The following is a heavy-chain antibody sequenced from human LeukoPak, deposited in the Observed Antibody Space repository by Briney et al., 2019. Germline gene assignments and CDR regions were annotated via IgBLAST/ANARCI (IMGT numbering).Heavy chain of an antibody. CDR1: GYTFTSYD. D-gene: IGHD1-26*01. CDR2: MNPNSGNT. V-gene: IGHV1-8*01. CDR3: AKDLRWDYYFDY. Sequence: ASVKVSCKASGYTFTSYDINWVRQATGQGLEWMGWMNPNSGNTGYAQKFQGRVTMTRNTSISTAYMELSSLRSEDTAVYYCAKDLRWDYYFDYWGQGTLVTVSS. J-gene: IGHJ4*02.